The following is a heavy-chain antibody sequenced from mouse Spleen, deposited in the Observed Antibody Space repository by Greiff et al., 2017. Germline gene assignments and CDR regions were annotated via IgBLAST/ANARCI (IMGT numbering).Heavy chain of an antibody. Sequence: QVQLQQSGAELVKPGASVKLSCTASGFNIKDTYMHWVKQRPGQGLEWIGYINPSSGYTKYNQKFKDKATLTADKSSSTAYMQLSSLTYEDSAVYYCASYYDGSYDYFDYWGQGTTLTVSS. CDR3: ASYYDGSYDYFDY. J-gene: IGHJ2*01. CDR2: INPSSGYT. V-gene: IGHV1-7*01. CDR1: GFNIKDTY. D-gene: IGHD1-1*01.